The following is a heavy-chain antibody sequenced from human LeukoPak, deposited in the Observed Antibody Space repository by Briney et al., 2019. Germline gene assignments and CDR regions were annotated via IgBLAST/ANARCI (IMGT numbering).Heavy chain of an antibody. D-gene: IGHD3-22*01. CDR3: ARLYDSSGYPGVY. Sequence: PSETLSLTCTVSGGSITSYFWSWIRQPAGKELEWIGRIFSSGSTNYNPSLKSRVTISVDTSKNQFSLKLSSVTAADTAVYYCARLYDSSGYPGVYWGQGTLVTVSS. J-gene: IGHJ4*02. CDR2: IFSSGST. V-gene: IGHV4-4*07. CDR1: GGSITSYF.